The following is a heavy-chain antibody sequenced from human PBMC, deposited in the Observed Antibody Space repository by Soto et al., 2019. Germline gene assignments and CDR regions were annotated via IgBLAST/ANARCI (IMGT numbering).Heavy chain of an antibody. D-gene: IGHD6-6*01. Sequence: RGSLTLACSASGFTFSSYAMSFFRHALGNGLEWVSAISGSGGSTYYADSVKGRFTISRDNSKNTLYLQMNSLRAEDTAVYYCAKGARGSSFRVYYYYGMDVWGQGTTVTVSS. CDR1: GFTFSSYA. CDR2: ISGSGGST. J-gene: IGHJ6*02. V-gene: IGHV3-23*01. CDR3: AKGARGSSFRVYYYYGMDV.